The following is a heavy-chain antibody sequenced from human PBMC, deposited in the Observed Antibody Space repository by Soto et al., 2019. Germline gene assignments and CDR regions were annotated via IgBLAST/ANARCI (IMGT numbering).Heavy chain of an antibody. CDR2: SYHSGST. V-gene: IGHV4-59*01. CDR1: RGSIGAYN. Sequence: SETLSLTCSVSRGSIGAYNRSWIRQSPGKGLEWLGYSYHSGSTNYNPSLESRVTISVDTYKTQFPLKLSSVTAADTAVYYCARASIPVGTAATKPGYHYAMDLWGQGPTVTVSS. J-gene: IGHJ6*02. D-gene: IGHD6-13*01. CDR3: ARASIPVGTAATKPGYHYAMDL.